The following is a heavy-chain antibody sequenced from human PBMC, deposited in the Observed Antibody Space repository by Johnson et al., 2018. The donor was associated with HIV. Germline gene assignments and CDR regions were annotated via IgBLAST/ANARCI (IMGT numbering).Heavy chain of an antibody. D-gene: IGHD2-15*01. CDR3: AGELREYIVVVVAAPHHAFDI. J-gene: IGHJ3*02. Sequence: QVLLVESGGGVVQPGRSLRLSCAASGFTFSSYAMHWVRQAPGKGLEWVAIISYDGNNKYYADSVKGRFTISRDNSKNTLYLQMNSLRAEDTAVYYCAGELREYIVVVVAAPHHAFDIWGQGTMVTVSS. CDR1: GFTFSSYA. CDR2: ISYDGNNK. V-gene: IGHV3-30*04.